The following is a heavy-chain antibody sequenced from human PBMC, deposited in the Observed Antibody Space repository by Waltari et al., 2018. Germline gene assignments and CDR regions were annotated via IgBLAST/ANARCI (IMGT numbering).Heavy chain of an antibody. D-gene: IGHD6-19*01. V-gene: IGHV1-69*04. CDR3: ASHRRIAVAGTSYYYMDV. CDR1: GGTFSSYA. CDR2: IIPILGIA. J-gene: IGHJ6*03. Sequence: LQLVQSGAEVKKPGSSVKVSCKASGGTFSSYAISWVRQAPGQGLEWMGGIIPILGIANYAQKFQGRVTITADESTSTAYMELSSLRSEDTAVYYCASHRRIAVAGTSYYYMDVWGKGTTVTVSS.